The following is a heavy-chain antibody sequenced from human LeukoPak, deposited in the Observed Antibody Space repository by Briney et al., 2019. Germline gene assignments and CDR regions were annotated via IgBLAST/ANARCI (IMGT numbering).Heavy chain of an antibody. Sequence: SETLSLTCIVSGGSISSSSYYWGWIRQPPGKGLEWIGEINHSGSTNYNPSLKSRVTISVDTSKNQFSLRLSSVTAADTAVYYCARVTGYVMEDYFDYWGQGTLVTVSS. J-gene: IGHJ4*02. D-gene: IGHD6-13*01. CDR1: GGSISSSSYY. V-gene: IGHV4-39*07. CDR3: ARVTGYVMEDYFDY. CDR2: INHSGST.